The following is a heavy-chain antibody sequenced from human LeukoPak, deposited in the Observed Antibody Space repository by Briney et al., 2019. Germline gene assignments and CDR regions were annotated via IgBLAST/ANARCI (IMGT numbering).Heavy chain of an antibody. Sequence: SVKVSCKASGGTFSSYAISWVRQAPGQGLEWMGGIIPIFGTANYAQKFQGRVTITADESTSTAYMELSSLRSEDTAVYYCVCGLGYSGSPHPPKWGQGTLVTVSS. CDR3: VCGLGYSGSPHPPK. CDR1: GGTFSSYA. CDR2: IIPIFGTA. V-gene: IGHV1-69*13. J-gene: IGHJ4*02. D-gene: IGHD1-26*01.